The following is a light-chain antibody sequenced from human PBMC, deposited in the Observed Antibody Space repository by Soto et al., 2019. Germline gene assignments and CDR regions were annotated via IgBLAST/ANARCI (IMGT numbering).Light chain of an antibody. J-gene: IGKJ2*01. CDR1: QSVLYSSNNKNY. CDR2: WAS. Sequence: DIVMTQSPDSLAVSLGERATINCKSSQSVLYSSNNKNYLAWYQQKPGQPPKLLIYWASTRESGVPDRFSGSGSGTDFTLTISSLQAEDVAVYDCQQYYSTPPWYTFGQGTKLEIK. CDR3: QQYYSTPPWYT. V-gene: IGKV4-1*01.